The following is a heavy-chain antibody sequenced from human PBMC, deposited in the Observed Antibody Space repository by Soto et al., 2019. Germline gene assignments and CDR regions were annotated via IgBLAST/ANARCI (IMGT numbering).Heavy chain of an antibody. D-gene: IGHD1-26*01. CDR2: ISYDGSNK. J-gene: IGHJ6*02. Sequence: HPGGSLRLSCAASGFTFSSYGMHWVRQAPGKGLEWVAVISYDGSNKYYADSVKGRFTISRDNSKNTLYLQMNSLRAEDTAVYYCAKDKDGGATYYYAMDVWGQGTTVTVSS. V-gene: IGHV3-30*18. CDR3: AKDKDGGATYYYAMDV. CDR1: GFTFSSYG.